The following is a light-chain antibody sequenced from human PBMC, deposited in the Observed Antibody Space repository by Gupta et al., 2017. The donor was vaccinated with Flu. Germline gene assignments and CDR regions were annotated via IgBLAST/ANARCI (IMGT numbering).Light chain of an antibody. J-gene: IGKJ4*01. V-gene: IGKV1-39*01. CDR2: AAS. Sequence: SSLSASVGDRGIITCRARQSISSYLHWYQQKPGKAPKLLIYAASSWQSGVPSRFSGSGYGKDVTLTISSRQQEDFATYFCRQTYSSSPNTFGRGTXVEIK. CDR3: RQTYSSSPNT. CDR1: QSISSY.